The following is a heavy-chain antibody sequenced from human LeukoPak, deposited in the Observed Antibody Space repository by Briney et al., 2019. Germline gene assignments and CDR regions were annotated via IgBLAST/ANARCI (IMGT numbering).Heavy chain of an antibody. V-gene: IGHV3-23*01. Sequence: PGGSLRLSCAASGFTFSSYAMSWVRQAPGKGLEWVSAISGSGGSTYYADSVKGRFTISRDNSKNTLYLQMNSLRAEDTAVYYCARALSSSIWYYYYYMDVWGKGTTVTVSS. CDR1: GFTFSSYA. CDR3: ARALSSSIWYYYYYMDV. CDR2: ISGSGGST. J-gene: IGHJ6*03. D-gene: IGHD6-6*01.